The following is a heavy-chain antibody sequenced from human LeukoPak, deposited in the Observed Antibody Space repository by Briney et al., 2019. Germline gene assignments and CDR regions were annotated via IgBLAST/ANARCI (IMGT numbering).Heavy chain of an antibody. Sequence: GASVKVSCKASGYTFTSYYMHWVRQAPGQGLEWMGIINPSGGSTSYAQKFQGRVTMTRDTSTSTVYMELSSLRSEDTAVYYCARDPLYGSGSYFFQRSSRYGMDVWGQGTTVTVSS. CDR1: GYTFTSYY. D-gene: IGHD3-10*01. V-gene: IGHV1-46*01. CDR2: INPSGGST. CDR3: ARDPLYGSGSYFFQRSSRYGMDV. J-gene: IGHJ6*02.